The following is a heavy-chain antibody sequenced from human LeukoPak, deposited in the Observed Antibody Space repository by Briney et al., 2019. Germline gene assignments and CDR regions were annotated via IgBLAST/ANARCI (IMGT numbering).Heavy chain of an antibody. V-gene: IGHV1-2*02. D-gene: IGHD1-26*01. Sequence: ASVKVSCKASGYTFTDYYLHWVRQAPGQGLEWMGWINPNSGGTNYAQKFQGRVTMTRVTSISTAYMELSRLRSDDTAIYYCANLPLNSGVDYWGQGTLVTVSS. CDR2: INPNSGGT. CDR1: GYTFTDYY. J-gene: IGHJ4*02. CDR3: ANLPLNSGVDY.